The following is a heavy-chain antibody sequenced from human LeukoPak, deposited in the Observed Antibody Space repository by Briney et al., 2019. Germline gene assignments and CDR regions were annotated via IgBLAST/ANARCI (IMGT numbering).Heavy chain of an antibody. CDR2: IRYDGSNK. CDR3: AKAEYSSSSGGNFDY. J-gene: IGHJ4*02. CDR1: GFTFSSYG. V-gene: IGHV3-30*02. D-gene: IGHD6-6*01. Sequence: GGSLRLSCAASGFTFSSYGMHWVRQAPGKGLEWVAFIRYDGSNKYYADSVKGRFTISRDNSKNTLYLQMNSLRAEDTAVYYCAKAEYSSSSGGNFDYWGQGTLVTVSS.